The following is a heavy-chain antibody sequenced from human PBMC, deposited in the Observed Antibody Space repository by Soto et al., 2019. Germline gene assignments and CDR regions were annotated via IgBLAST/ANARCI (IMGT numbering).Heavy chain of an antibody. CDR1: GYTFTSYG. CDR2: ISAYNGNT. V-gene: IGHV1-18*01. CDR3: ARASGYSYGGGY. J-gene: IGHJ4*02. D-gene: IGHD5-18*01. Sequence: QVQLVQSGAEVKKPGASVKVSCKASGYTFTSYGISWVRQAPGQGLEGMGWISAYNGNTNDAQKFQGRVTMTTATSTSTAYIELRRLRSDDTAVYFCARASGYSYGGGYWGQGTLVTVSS.